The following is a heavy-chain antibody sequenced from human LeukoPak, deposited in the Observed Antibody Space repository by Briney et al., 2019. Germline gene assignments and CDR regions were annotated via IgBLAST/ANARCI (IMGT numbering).Heavy chain of an antibody. V-gene: IGHV3-30-3*01. D-gene: IGHD2-15*01. J-gene: IGHJ4*02. CDR2: ISYDGSNK. CDR3: ARGATGSSFSFDY. CDR1: GFTFSSYA. Sequence: GGSLRLSCAASGFTFSSYAMHWVRQAPGKGLEWVAVISYDGSNKYYADSVKGRFTISRDNSKNTLYLQMNSLRAEDTAVYYCARGATGSSFSFDYWGQGTLVTVSS.